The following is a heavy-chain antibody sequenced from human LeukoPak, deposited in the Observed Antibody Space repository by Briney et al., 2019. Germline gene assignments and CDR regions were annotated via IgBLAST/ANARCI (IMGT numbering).Heavy chain of an antibody. CDR2: MNPNSGNT. D-gene: IGHD3-10*01. V-gene: IGHV1-8*01. CDR3: ARSPHYYGSGSYYFDY. J-gene: IGHJ4*02. CDR1: GYTFTSYD. Sequence: GASVKVSCKASGYTFTSYDINWVRPATGQGLEWMGWMNPNSGNTGYAQKFQGRVTMTRNTSISTAYMELSSLRSEDAAVYYCARSPHYYGSGSYYFDYWGQGTLVTVSS.